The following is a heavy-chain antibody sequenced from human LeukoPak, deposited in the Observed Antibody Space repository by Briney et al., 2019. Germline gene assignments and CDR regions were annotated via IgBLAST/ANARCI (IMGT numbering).Heavy chain of an antibody. Sequence: PSETLSLTCTVSGGSISSSSYYWGWIREPPGKGLEWIGSIYHSGSTYYNPSLKSRVTISVDTSKNQFSLKLSSVTAADTAVYYCARQYSYYDFWSGYRPNWFDPWGQGTLVTVSS. CDR2: IYHSGST. CDR3: ARQYSYYDFWSGYRPNWFDP. V-gene: IGHV4-39*01. J-gene: IGHJ5*02. CDR1: GGSISSSSYY. D-gene: IGHD3-3*01.